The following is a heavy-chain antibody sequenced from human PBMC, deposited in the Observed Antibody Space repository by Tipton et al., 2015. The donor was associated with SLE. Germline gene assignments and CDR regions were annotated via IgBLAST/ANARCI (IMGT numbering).Heavy chain of an antibody. J-gene: IGHJ4*02. CDR3: ARDPGSSWPFDY. V-gene: IGHV1-2*02. D-gene: IGHD6-13*01. CDR2: INPNSGGT. Sequence: QLVQSGAEVKKPGASVKVSCKASGYSFTGYYMHWVRQAPGQGLEWMGWINPNSGGTNFAQKFQGRVTMTRDTSISTAYMELSRLSSDDTAVYYCARDPGSSWPFDYWGQGTLVTVSS. CDR1: GYSFTGYY.